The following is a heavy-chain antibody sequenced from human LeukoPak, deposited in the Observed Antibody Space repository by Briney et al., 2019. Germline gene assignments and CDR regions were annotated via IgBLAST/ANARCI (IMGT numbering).Heavy chain of an antibody. CDR2: IKADGSVK. CDR3: VRDSDYQRISTDRYAHYDALDF. J-gene: IGHJ3*01. Sequence: GGSLRLSCAASGFTFSTFWMSWVRQAPGKGLEWVANIKADGSVKHYIDSMEGRLSISRDNARSSLYLQMNSLRAEDTAVYYCVRDSDYQRISTDRYAHYDALDFWGHGTMVTVSS. V-gene: IGHV3-7*01. CDR1: GFTFSTFW. D-gene: IGHD3-16*01.